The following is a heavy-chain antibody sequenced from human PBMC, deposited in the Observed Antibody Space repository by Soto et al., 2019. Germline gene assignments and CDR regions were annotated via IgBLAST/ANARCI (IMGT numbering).Heavy chain of an antibody. J-gene: IGHJ4*02. CDR1: GFTFSSYG. D-gene: IGHD3-22*01. CDR3: AKARPDYYDSSGYYYDY. CDR2: ISYDGSNK. V-gene: IGHV3-30*18. Sequence: TGGALRLSCAAPGFTFSSYGMHRGRQAPGKGVEWVAVISYDGSNKYYADSVKGRFTISRDNSKNTLYLQMNSLRAEDTAVYYCAKARPDYYDSSGYYYDYWGQGTLVTVSS.